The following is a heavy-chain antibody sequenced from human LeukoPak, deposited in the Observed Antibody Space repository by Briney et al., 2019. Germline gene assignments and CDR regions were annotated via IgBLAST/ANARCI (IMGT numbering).Heavy chain of an antibody. CDR1: GFTFDDYA. D-gene: IGHD2-15*01. V-gene: IGHV3-9*01. CDR3: AKASCSGGSCYSYYFDY. Sequence: GRSLRLSCAASGFTFDDYAMHWVRQAPGKGLEGVSGISWNSGSIGYADSVKGRFTISRDNAKNSLYLQMNSLRAEDTALYYCAKASCSGGSCYSYYFDYWGQGTLVTVSS. CDR2: ISWNSGSI. J-gene: IGHJ4*02.